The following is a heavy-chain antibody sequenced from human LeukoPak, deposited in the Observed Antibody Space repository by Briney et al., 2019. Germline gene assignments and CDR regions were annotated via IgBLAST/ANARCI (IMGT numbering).Heavy chain of an antibody. Sequence: SETLSLACAVSGGSISSGGYSWSWIRQPPGKGLEWIGYIYYSGSSYYNPSLKSRVTISVDTSKNQFSLKLSSVTAADTAVYYCARGNYDSGGYYAFGGYHYYYMDVWGKGTTVTVSS. CDR1: GGSISSGGYS. V-gene: IGHV4-30-4*07. J-gene: IGHJ6*03. CDR3: ARGNYDSGGYYAFGGYHYYYMDV. CDR2: IYYSGSS. D-gene: IGHD3-22*01.